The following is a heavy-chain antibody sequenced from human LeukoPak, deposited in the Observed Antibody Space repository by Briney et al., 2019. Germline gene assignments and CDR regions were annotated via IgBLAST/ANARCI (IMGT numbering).Heavy chain of an antibody. CDR1: GGSISSGDYY. D-gene: IGHD1-20*01. Sequence: SETLSLTCTVSGGSISSGDYYWSWIRQPPGKGLEWIGYIYYSGSTYYNPSLKSRVTISVATSKNQFSLKLSSVTAADTAVYYCARGVGGNWNDVTFDYWGQGTLVTVSS. CDR2: IYYSGST. V-gene: IGHV4-30-4*01. J-gene: IGHJ4*02. CDR3: ARGVGGNWNDVTFDY.